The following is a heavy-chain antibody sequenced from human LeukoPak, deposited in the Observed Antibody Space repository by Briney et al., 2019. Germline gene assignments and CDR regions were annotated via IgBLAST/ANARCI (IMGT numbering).Heavy chain of an antibody. Sequence: ASVKVSSKPSGYTFTGYYTHWVRQAPGQGLEWMGWINPNSGGTHYAQKFQGKVTMTRHTSIITAYMELSRLRSDDTAVYYCARLSSNFDYWGQGTLVTVSS. CDR1: GYTFTGYY. J-gene: IGHJ4*02. D-gene: IGHD2/OR15-2a*01. CDR3: ARLSSNFDY. CDR2: INPNSGGT. V-gene: IGHV1-2*02.